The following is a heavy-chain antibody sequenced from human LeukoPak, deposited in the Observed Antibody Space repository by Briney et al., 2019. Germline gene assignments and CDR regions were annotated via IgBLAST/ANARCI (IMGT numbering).Heavy chain of an antibody. J-gene: IGHJ3*01. CDR3: ARGMRQIDDAFDL. D-gene: IGHD6-25*01. V-gene: IGHV3-30*03. Sequence: GRSLRLSCAASGFTFSSYGMHWVRQAPGKGLEWVAVISYDGSNKYYADSVKGRFTVFRDNANKSLYLQMNSLRAEDTAVYYCARGMRQIDDAFDLWGQGTMVTVSS. CDR2: ISYDGSNK. CDR1: GFTFSSYG.